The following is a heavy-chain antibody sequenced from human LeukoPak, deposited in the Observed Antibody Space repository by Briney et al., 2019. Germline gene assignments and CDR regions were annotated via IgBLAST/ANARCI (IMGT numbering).Heavy chain of an antibody. CDR3: ARGIAVALDAFDI. D-gene: IGHD6-19*01. CDR1: GFTFSSYA. CDR2: ISGSGGST. V-gene: IGHV3-23*01. J-gene: IGHJ3*02. Sequence: GGSLRLSCAASGFTFSSYAMSWVRQAPGKGLEWVSAISGSGGSTYYADSVKGRFTISRDNSKNTLYLQMNSLRGEDTAVYYCARGIAVALDAFDIWGQGTMVTVSS.